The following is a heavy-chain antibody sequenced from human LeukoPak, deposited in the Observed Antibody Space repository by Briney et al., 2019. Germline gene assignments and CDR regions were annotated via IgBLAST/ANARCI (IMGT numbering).Heavy chain of an antibody. J-gene: IGHJ4*02. V-gene: IGHV3-23*01. CDR2: ISGSGGST. Sequence: GGSLRLSCAASGFTFSSYAMSWVRQAPGKGLEWVSAISGSGGSTYYADSVKGRFTISRDNSKNTLYLQMNSLRAEDTAVYYCAKAPPASNYDILTGYYTFDYWGQGTLVTVSS. D-gene: IGHD3-9*01. CDR3: AKAPPASNYDILTGYYTFDY. CDR1: GFTFSSYA.